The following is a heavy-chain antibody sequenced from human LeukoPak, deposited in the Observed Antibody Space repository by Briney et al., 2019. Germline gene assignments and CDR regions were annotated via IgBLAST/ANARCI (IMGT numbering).Heavy chain of an antibody. CDR3: ARGTGGRGCSGNYALNY. J-gene: IGHJ4*01. Sequence: GESLKISCKTSGYTFVTYWIAWVRQIPGKGLEWMGIIYPGDSDTRYSPSFQGQVTISAGNSISTAYLQWSSLKASDAAMYYCARGTGGRGCSGNYALNYWGQGTLVTGSS. CDR2: IYPGDSDT. CDR1: GYTFVTYW. D-gene: IGHD3-10*02. V-gene: IGHV5-51*01.